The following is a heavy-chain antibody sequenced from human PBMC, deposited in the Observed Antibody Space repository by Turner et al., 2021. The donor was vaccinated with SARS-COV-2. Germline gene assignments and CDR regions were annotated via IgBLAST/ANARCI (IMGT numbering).Heavy chain of an antibody. CDR1: GYTFTGYC. J-gene: IGHJ6*02. CDR3: AGVRFGVVTHLENGMDV. D-gene: IGHD3-3*01. CDR2: VNPNSGGT. Sequence: QVQLVQSGAVVKKPGASMKVSCKASGYTFTGYCMHWVRQAPGQGLEGMGGVNPNSGGTNYAKKFQGRVTMTSDTSISTAHMEVRRLRSDDTAVYYCAGVRFGVVTHLENGMDVWGQGTTVTVS. V-gene: IGHV1-2*02.